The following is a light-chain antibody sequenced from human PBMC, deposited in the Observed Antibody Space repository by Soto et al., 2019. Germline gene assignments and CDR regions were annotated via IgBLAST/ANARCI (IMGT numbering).Light chain of an antibody. V-gene: IGLV2-14*03. CDR3: SSYGASSTL. J-gene: IGLJ2*01. CDR2: DVS. CDR1: SNDIGGYNY. Sequence: QSVLTQPASVSVSPGQSITIPCTGTSNDIGGYNYVSWYQQHPGKAPKLMIFDVSYRPSGISDRFSGSKSGNTASLTISGLQPEDEADYYCSSYGASSTLFGGGTKLTVL.